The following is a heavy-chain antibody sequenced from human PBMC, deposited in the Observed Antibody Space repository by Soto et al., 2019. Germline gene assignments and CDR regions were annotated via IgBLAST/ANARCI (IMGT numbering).Heavy chain of an antibody. V-gene: IGHV3-53*01. CDR3: GTCGGGGGY. D-gene: IGHD3-10*01. CDR1: GFTVSNNY. J-gene: IGHJ4*02. CDR2: IYSGGYT. Sequence: EVQLVESGGGLIQPGGSLRLSCAVSGFTVSNNYMSWVRQAPGKGLEGVSVIYSGGYTAYGDSVKGRFTISRDNSKNTLFLQRKGRGADAAAFFYGGTCGGGGGYWGQGTLVTVSS.